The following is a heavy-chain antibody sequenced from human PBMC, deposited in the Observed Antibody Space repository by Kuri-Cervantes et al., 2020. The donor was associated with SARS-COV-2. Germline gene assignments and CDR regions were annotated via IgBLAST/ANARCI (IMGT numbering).Heavy chain of an antibody. Sequence: LRLSCSVSGGSISSGDYYWSWIRQPPGKGLEWIGYISFSGDTYSSPSLKSRLTISVDTSKNQFSLKLSSVTAADTAVYYCARLTTSYFDYWGQGTLVTVSS. D-gene: IGHD4-11*01. CDR3: ARLTTSYFDY. CDR2: ISFSGDT. CDR1: GGSISSGDYY. V-gene: IGHV4-30-4*01. J-gene: IGHJ4*02.